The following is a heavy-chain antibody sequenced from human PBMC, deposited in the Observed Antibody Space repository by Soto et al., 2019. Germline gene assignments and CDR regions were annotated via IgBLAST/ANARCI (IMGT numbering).Heavy chain of an antibody. Sequence: QVQLVESGGGVVQPGRSLRLSCAASGFTFINYAMHWVRQAPGKGLEWVAVISYDGSHQYYADSVKGRFSISRDNSKNTLYLQMNSLRAEDTAVYYCAKLRVLEWEVQESDYWGQGTLVSVSS. CDR3: AKLRVLEWEVQESDY. J-gene: IGHJ4*02. CDR2: ISYDGSHQ. D-gene: IGHD3-3*01. V-gene: IGHV3-30*18. CDR1: GFTFINYA.